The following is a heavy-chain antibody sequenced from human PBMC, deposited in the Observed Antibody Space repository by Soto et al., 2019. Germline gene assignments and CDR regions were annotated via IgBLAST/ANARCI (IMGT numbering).Heavy chain of an antibody. V-gene: IGHV3-66*01. Sequence: EVQLVESGGGLVQPGGSLRLSCAASGFTVSSNYMSWVRQAPGKGLEWVSVIYSGGSTYYADSVKGRFTISRDNSKNRRYLQINRLRAEDTAVYYCASSYSGYDKNFDYWGQGTLVTVSS. J-gene: IGHJ4*02. CDR1: GFTVSSNY. CDR2: IYSGGST. CDR3: ASSYSGYDKNFDY. D-gene: IGHD5-12*01.